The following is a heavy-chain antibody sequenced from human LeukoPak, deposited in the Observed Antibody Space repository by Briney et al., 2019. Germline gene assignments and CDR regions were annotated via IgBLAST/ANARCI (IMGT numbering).Heavy chain of an antibody. D-gene: IGHD3-22*01. Sequence: SVKVSCKASGGTFSSYAISWVRQAPGQGLEWMGGIIPIFGTANYAQKFQGRVTITTDESTSTAYMELSSLRSEDTAVYYCARGPPVSVVVITQDYYYYMDVWGKGTTVTVSS. J-gene: IGHJ6*03. CDR2: IIPIFGTA. CDR3: ARGPPVSVVVITQDYYYYMDV. CDR1: GGTFSSYA. V-gene: IGHV1-69*05.